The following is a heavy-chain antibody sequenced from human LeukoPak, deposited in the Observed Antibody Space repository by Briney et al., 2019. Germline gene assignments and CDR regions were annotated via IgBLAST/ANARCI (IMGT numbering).Heavy chain of an antibody. D-gene: IGHD3-10*01. V-gene: IGHV3-30*18. Sequence: GGSLRLSCAVSGVTFSSYGMHWVRQPPGKGLEWVAVISYDGRNEYYADSVKGRATISRDNSKNTLYLQMKSLRAEDMAVYYCAKDTGSGSRALGDFQYWGQGTLVTVSS. J-gene: IGHJ1*01. CDR3: AKDTGSGSRALGDFQY. CDR2: ISYDGRNE. CDR1: GVTFSSYG.